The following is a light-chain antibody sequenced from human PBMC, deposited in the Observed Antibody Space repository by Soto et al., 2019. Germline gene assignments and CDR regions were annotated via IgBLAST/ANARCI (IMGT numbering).Light chain of an antibody. CDR3: CSYAGSSTFV. CDR2: EVS. V-gene: IGLV2-23*02. CDR1: RSVVGSYNL. Sequence: QLVLTQPASVSGFPGRSITIPCTGTRSVVGSYNLVSWYQQHPGKAPKLMIYEVSKRPSGVSNRFSGSKSGNTASLTISGLQAEDEADYYCCSYAGSSTFVFGTGTKVTVL. J-gene: IGLJ1*01.